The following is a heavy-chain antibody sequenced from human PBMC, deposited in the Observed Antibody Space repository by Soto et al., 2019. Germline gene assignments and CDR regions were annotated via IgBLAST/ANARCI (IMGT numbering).Heavy chain of an antibody. CDR2: INHSGST. V-gene: IGHV4-34*01. CDR1: GGSFSGYY. CDR3: ARGSGRSRFDY. J-gene: IGHJ4*02. D-gene: IGHD2-8*02. Sequence: LSLTCAVYGGSFSGYYWSWIRQPPGKGLEWIGEINHSGSTNYNPSLKSRVTISVDTSKNQFSLKLSSVTAADTAVYYCARGSGRSRFDYWGQGTLVTVSS.